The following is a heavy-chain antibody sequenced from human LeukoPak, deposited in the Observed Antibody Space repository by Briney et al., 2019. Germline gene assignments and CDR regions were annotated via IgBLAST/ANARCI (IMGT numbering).Heavy chain of an antibody. CDR3: ARLRRGY. V-gene: IGHV3-7*03. Sequence: PGGSLRLSCAASGFTFGSYWMDWVRQSSDQGLEWVANIKQDGSEAYYLDSVKGRFTISRDNSKNTLFLQMNSLRVEDTAVYYCARLRRGYWGRGTPVTVSS. J-gene: IGHJ4*02. CDR2: IKQDGSEA. CDR1: GFTFGSYW.